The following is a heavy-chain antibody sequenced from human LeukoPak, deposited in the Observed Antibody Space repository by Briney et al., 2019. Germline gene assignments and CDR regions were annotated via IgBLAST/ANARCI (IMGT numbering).Heavy chain of an antibody. CDR2: IKSKTDGGTT. CDR3: TTGPGHYGMDV. CDR1: GFTFSNAW. D-gene: IGHD1-14*01. J-gene: IGHJ6*04. Sequence: GGSPRLSCAASGFTFSNAWMSWVRQAPGKGLEWVGRIKSKTDGGTTDYAAPVKGRFTISRDDSKNTLYLQMNSLKTEDTAVYYCTTGPGHYGMDVWGKGTTVTVSS. V-gene: IGHV3-15*01.